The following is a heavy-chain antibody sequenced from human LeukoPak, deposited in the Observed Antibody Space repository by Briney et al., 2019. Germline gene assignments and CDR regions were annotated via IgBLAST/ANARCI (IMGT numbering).Heavy chain of an antibody. Sequence: SGGSLRLSCAASGFTFDDYAMHWVRQAPGKGLEWVSGISWNSGSIGYADSVKGRFTISRDNAKNSLYLQMNSLRAEDTALYYCASPYYDFWSGSPGFDYWGQGTLVTVSS. J-gene: IGHJ4*02. D-gene: IGHD3-3*01. CDR2: ISWNSGSI. CDR1: GFTFDDYA. CDR3: ASPYYDFWSGSPGFDY. V-gene: IGHV3-9*01.